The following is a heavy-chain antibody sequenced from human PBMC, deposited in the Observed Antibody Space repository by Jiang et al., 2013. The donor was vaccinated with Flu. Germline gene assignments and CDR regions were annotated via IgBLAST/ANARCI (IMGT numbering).Heavy chain of an antibody. J-gene: IGHJ4*02. CDR3: ATPYCSGGSCSKYFDY. CDR1: GGSFSGYY. D-gene: IGHD2-15*01. CDR2: INHSGST. Sequence: LLKPSETLSLTCAVYGGSFSGYYWSWIRQPPGKGLEWIGEINHSGSTNYNPSLKSRVTISVDTSKNQFSLKLSSVTAADTAVYYCATPYCSGGSCSKYFDYWGQGTLVTVSS. V-gene: IGHV4-34*01.